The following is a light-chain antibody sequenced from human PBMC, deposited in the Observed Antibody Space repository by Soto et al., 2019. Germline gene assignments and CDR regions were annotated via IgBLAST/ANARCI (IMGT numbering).Light chain of an antibody. CDR2: DTY. CDR1: QSISDT. Sequence: EIVMTQSPATLSVSPVGRSTLSCMASQSISDTLAWYQQKPGQAPRLLIYDTYIRATGIPARFSGSGSGTGFTLTIASLQSEDFGVYYCQRFNRWPLAFGGGTKVDIK. CDR3: QRFNRWPLA. V-gene: IGKV3-15*01. J-gene: IGKJ4*01.